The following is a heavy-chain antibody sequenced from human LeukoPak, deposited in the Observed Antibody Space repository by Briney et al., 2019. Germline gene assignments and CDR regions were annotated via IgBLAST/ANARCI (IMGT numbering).Heavy chain of an antibody. Sequence: GGSLRLSCAASGFTFSSYNMHWVRQAPGKGLEWVAVISYDGSNKYYADSVKGRSTISRDNSKNTLYLQVNSLRPEDTAVYYCGRDTVGYGGAFDIWGQGTMVTVSS. D-gene: IGHD5-18*01. CDR2: ISYDGSNK. CDR3: GRDTVGYGGAFDI. J-gene: IGHJ3*02. CDR1: GFTFSSYN. V-gene: IGHV3-30-3*01.